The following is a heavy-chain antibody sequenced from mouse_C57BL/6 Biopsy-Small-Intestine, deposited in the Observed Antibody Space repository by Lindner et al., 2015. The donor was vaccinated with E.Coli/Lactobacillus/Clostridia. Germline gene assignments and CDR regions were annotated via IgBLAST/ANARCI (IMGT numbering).Heavy chain of an antibody. CDR2: ITTYNGNT. D-gene: IGHD2-3*01. J-gene: IGHJ1*01. CDR1: GYTFTSYG. CDR3: ARGGRGGDGYTPI. Sequence: SVKVSCKASGYTFTSYGISWVRQAPGQGLEWMGWITTYNGNTKYAQKFQGRVTMTTDTSTSTAYMDLRSLRSDDTAVYYCARGGRGGDGYTPIWGPGTMVTVSS. V-gene: IGHV1-4*01.